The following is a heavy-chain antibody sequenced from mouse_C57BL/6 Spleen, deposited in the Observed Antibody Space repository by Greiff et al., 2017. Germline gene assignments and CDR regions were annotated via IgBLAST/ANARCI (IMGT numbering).Heavy chain of an antibody. CDR2: IYPGDGDT. CDR1: GYAFSSSW. V-gene: IGHV1-82*01. Sequence: QVQLKESGPELVKPGASVKISCKASGYAFSSSWMNWVKQRPGKGLEWIGRIYPGDGDTNYNGKFKGKATLTADKSSSTAYMQLSSLTSEDSAVYFCARSHYYGSSSWFAYWGQGALVTVSA. CDR3: ARSHYYGSSSWFAY. J-gene: IGHJ3*01. D-gene: IGHD1-1*01.